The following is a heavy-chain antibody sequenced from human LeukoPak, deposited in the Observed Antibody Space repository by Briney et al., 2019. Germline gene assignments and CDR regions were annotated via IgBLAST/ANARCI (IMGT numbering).Heavy chain of an antibody. CDR2: IYYSGST. Sequence: SETLSLTCTVSGGSVSSGSYYWSWIRQPPGKGLEWIGYIYYSGSTNYNPSLKSRVTISVDMSKNQFSLKLSSVTAADTAVYYCARADIVVVPAAKDDAFDIWGQGTMVTVSS. V-gene: IGHV4-61*01. D-gene: IGHD2-2*01. CDR1: GGSVSSGSYY. J-gene: IGHJ3*02. CDR3: ARADIVVVPAAKDDAFDI.